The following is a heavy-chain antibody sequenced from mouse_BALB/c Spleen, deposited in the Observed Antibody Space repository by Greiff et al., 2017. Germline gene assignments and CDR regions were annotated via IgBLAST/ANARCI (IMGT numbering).Heavy chain of an antibody. CDR3: ARKGYYGSSYDVDY. Sequence: VMLVESGPGLVAPSQSLSITCTVSGFSLSRYSVHWVRQPPGKGLEWLGMIWGGGSTDYNSALKSRLSISKDNSKSQVFLKMNSLQTDDTAMYYCARKGYYGSSYDVDYWGQGTSVTVSS. CDR2: IWGGGST. D-gene: IGHD1-1*01. J-gene: IGHJ4*01. CDR1: GFSLSRYS. V-gene: IGHV2-6-4*01.